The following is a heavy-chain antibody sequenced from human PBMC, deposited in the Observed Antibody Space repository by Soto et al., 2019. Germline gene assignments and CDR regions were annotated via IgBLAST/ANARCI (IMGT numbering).Heavy chain of an antibody. CDR1: GDSVTSHY. Sequence: SETLSLTCSFSGDSVTSHYLTWIRQSPEKRLEWIGYMHYTGFSHYNPSLKSRLTISVDRSKNQFTLQLTSVTVADTAVYYCAHGHLGYCSSTSCQPTDWYFDLWGRGTLVTVSS. CDR3: AHGHLGYCSSTSCQPTDWYFDL. V-gene: IGHV4-59*02. CDR2: MHYTGFS. J-gene: IGHJ2*01. D-gene: IGHD2-2*01.